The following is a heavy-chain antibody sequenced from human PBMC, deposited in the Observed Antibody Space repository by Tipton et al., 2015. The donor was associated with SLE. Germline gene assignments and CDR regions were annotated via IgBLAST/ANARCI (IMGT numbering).Heavy chain of an antibody. V-gene: IGHV3-33*03. CDR3: ASAYDSSGYYYHFDY. CDR2: LWHDGSRK. D-gene: IGHD3-22*01. CDR1: GFTFTTYG. J-gene: IGHJ4*02. Sequence: SLRLSCAASGFTFTTYGMHWVRQAPGKGLEWVASLWHDGSRKYYADSVKGRFTISRDNAKNSLYLQMNSLRAEDTALYYCASAYDSSGYYYHFDYWGQGTLVTVS.